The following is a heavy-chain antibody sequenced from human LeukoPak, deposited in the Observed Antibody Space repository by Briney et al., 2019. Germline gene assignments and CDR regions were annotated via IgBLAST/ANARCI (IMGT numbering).Heavy chain of an antibody. V-gene: IGHV1-46*01. CDR1: GYTFTSYY. CDR2: INPSGGST. Sequence: ASVKVSCKASGYTFTSYYMDWVRQAPGQGLEWMGIINPSGGSTSYAQKFQGRVTMTTDTSTTTAYMELRSLRSEDTAVYYCARDHGEVLVPAAIGYWGQGTLVTVSS. CDR3: ARDHGEVLVPAAIGY. J-gene: IGHJ4*02. D-gene: IGHD2-2*01.